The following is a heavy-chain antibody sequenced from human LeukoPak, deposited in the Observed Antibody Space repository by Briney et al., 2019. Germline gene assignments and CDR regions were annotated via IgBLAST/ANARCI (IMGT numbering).Heavy chain of an antibody. CDR2: IYYSGST. CDR3: ARHAAVEGSSGWSPLWWFDP. Sequence: PSETLSLTCTVSGGSISSGDYYWSWIRQHPGKGLEWIGYIYYSGSTYCNPSLESRITISVDTSKSQFSLKLSSVTAADTAVYYCARHAAVEGSSGWSPLWWFDPWGQGTLVTVSS. J-gene: IGHJ5*02. D-gene: IGHD6-19*01. CDR1: GGSISSGDYY. V-gene: IGHV4-30-4*08.